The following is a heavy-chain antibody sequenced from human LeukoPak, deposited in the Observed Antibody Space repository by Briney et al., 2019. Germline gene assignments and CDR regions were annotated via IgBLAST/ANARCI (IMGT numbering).Heavy chain of an antibody. V-gene: IGHV3-7*01. J-gene: IGHJ4*02. D-gene: IGHD6-6*01. CDR2: IKQDESQK. CDR1: GFTLSNYW. Sequence: PGGSLRLSCAASGFTLSNYWMSWVRQAPGKGLEWVANIKQDESQKYYVDSVKGRFTISRDNAKSSLYLQMNSLRAEDTAVYYCARYNSSSSLDYWGQGTLVTVSS. CDR3: ARYNSSSSLDY.